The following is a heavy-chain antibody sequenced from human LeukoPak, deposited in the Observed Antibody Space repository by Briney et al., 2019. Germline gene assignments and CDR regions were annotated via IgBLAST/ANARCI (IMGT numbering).Heavy chain of an antibody. D-gene: IGHD6-19*01. CDR1: GGSFSGYS. J-gene: IGHJ4*02. CDR2: INHSGST. V-gene: IGHV4-34*01. Sequence: SETLSLTCAVYGGSFSGYSWSWIRQPPGKGLEWIGEINHSGSTNYNPSLKSRVTISVDTSKNQFSLKLSSVTAADTAVYYCARVSHSSGFDYWGQGTLVTVSS. CDR3: ARVSHSSGFDY.